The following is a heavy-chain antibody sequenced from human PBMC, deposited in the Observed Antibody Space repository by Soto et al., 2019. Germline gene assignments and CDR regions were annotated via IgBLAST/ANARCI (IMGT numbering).Heavy chain of an antibody. Sequence: GGSLRLSCAASGFTFSSYGMHWVRQAPGKGLEWVAVISYDGSNKYYADSVKGRFTISRDNSKNTLYLQMNSLRAEDTAVYYCAKDRGYCSSTSCSYYGMDVWGQGTTVTVSS. CDR3: AKDRGYCSSTSCSYYGMDV. V-gene: IGHV3-30*18. J-gene: IGHJ6*02. CDR2: ISYDGSNK. D-gene: IGHD2-2*01. CDR1: GFTFSSYG.